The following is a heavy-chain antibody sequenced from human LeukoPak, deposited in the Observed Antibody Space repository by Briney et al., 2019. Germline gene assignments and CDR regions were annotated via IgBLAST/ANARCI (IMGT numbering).Heavy chain of an antibody. CDR3: AREEYAGGMDV. Sequence: GGSLRLSCAASGFTFSSYSMNWVRQAPGKGLEWVSYISSSSSTIYYADSVKGRFTISRDNAKNSLYLQMNSLRAEDTAVYYCAREEYAGGMDVWGQGTLVTVSS. V-gene: IGHV3-48*04. J-gene: IGHJ6*02. CDR2: ISSSSSTI. D-gene: IGHD2/OR15-2a*01. CDR1: GFTFSSYS.